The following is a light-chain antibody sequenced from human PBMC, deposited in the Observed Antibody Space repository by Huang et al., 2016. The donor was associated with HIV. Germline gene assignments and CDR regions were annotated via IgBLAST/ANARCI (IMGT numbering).Light chain of an antibody. CDR2: SAS. J-gene: IGKJ2*01. V-gene: IGKV1-39*01. CDR1: QSVRTY. Sequence: DIQMTQSPSSLSASVGDRVTLTCRTSQSVRTYLNWYQRRPGSAPTLLIHSASNLQTNVPARFSASGSGTHCTLNITGLRPEDFAVYYCQQSFTTPYTFGQGT. CDR3: QQSFTTPYT.